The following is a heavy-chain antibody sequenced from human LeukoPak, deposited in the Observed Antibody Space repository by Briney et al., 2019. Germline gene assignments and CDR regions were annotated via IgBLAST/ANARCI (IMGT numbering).Heavy chain of an antibody. CDR2: IYHSGST. Sequence: SETLSLTCTVSGYSISSHYYWAWIRQPPGKGLEWIGSIYHSGSTYYNPSLKSRITISVDTSKNQFSLKVSSVAAADTAVYYCARDSPPAYCSGGSCYFDYWGQGTLVTVSS. D-gene: IGHD2-15*01. V-gene: IGHV4-38-2*02. J-gene: IGHJ4*02. CDR1: GYSISSHYY. CDR3: ARDSPPAYCSGGSCYFDY.